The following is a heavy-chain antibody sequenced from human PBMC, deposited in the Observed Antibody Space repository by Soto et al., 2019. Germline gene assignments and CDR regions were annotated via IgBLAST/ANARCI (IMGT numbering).Heavy chain of an antibody. J-gene: IGHJ4*02. CDR2: INHSGST. Sequence: QVQLQQWGAGLLKPSETLSLTCAVYGGSFSGYYWSWIRQPPGKGLEWSGEINHSGSTNYNPSLKSRVTISVDTSKNQFSLKLSSVTAADTAGYYCAIVYSSSSGIDYWGQGTLVTVSS. D-gene: IGHD6-6*01. CDR1: GGSFSGYY. V-gene: IGHV4-34*01. CDR3: AIVYSSSSGIDY.